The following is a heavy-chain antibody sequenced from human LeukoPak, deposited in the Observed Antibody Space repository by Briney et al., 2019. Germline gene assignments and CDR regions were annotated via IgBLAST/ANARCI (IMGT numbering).Heavy chain of an antibody. CDR2: IYYSGST. Sequence: PSETLSLTCTVSGGSISSYYWSWIRQPPGKGLEWIGYIYYSGSTNYNPSLKSRVTISVDTSKNQFSLKLSSATAADTAVYYCARDTNSGSYCSSTSCPYWYFDLWGRGTLVTVSS. V-gene: IGHV4-59*01. D-gene: IGHD2-2*01. J-gene: IGHJ2*01. CDR1: GGSISSYY. CDR3: ARDTNSGSYCSSTSCPYWYFDL.